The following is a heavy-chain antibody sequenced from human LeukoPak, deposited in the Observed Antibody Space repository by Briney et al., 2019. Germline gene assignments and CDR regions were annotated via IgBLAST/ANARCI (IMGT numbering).Heavy chain of an antibody. Sequence: NPGRSLRLSCAASGFSFSNYAIHWVRQAPGKGLEWVSSISSSSSYIYYADSAKGRFTISRDNAKNSLYLQMNSLRAEDTAVYYCARRELTATHPPFDYWGQGTLVTVSS. J-gene: IGHJ4*02. D-gene: IGHD2-15*01. CDR1: GFSFSNYA. CDR2: ISSSSSYI. CDR3: ARRELTATHPPFDY. V-gene: IGHV3-21*01.